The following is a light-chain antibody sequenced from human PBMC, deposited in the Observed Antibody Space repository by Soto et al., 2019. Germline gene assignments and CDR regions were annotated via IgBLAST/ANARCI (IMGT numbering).Light chain of an antibody. CDR1: KLGDKY. CDR3: QARDSSTAV. J-gene: IGLJ2*01. Sequence: SYELTQPPSVSVSPGQTASITCSGDKLGDKYACWYQQKPGQSPVLVIYQDSKRPSGIPERFSGSNSGNTATLTISGTQAMDEADYYCQARDSSTAVFGGATKLTVL. V-gene: IGLV3-1*01. CDR2: QDS.